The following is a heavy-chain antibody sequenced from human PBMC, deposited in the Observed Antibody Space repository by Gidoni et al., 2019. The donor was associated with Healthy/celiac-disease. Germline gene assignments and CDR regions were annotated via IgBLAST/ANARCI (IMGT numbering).Heavy chain of an antibody. J-gene: IGHJ4*02. CDR3: ARRPGDYVFNYFDY. D-gene: IGHD4-17*01. V-gene: IGHV4-38-2*01. CDR1: GFSISSGYY. Sequence: QVQLQESGPGLVKSSETMYLTCAVSGFSISSGYYWGWIRQPPGKGLEWIGSIYHSGNTYSIPSLKSRVTISVDMSKNQFSLKLSSVTAADTAVYYCARRPGDYVFNYFDYWGQGTLVTVSS. CDR2: IYHSGNT.